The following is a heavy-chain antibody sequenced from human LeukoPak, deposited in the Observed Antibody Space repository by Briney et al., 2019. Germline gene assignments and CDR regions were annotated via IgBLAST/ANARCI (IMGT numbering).Heavy chain of an antibody. J-gene: IGHJ4*02. CDR2: ISSSSGTI. V-gene: IGHV3-48*01. CDR1: GFTFSSYR. Sequence: GGSLRLSCAASGFTFSSYRMNWVRQAPGKGLEWVSHISSSSGTIHYADSVKGRFTISRDNAKNSLYLQMNSLRAEDTAVYYCARDIGVRAACDYWGQGTLVTVS. CDR3: ARDIGVRAACDY. D-gene: IGHD6-25*01.